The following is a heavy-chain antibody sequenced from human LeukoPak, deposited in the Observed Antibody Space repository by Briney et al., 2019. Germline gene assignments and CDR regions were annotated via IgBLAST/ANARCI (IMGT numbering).Heavy chain of an antibody. J-gene: IGHJ4*02. CDR2: ISAYNGNT. D-gene: IGHD3-3*01. Sequence: ASVKVSCKASGYTFTSYGISWVRQAPGQGLEWMGWISAYNGNTNYAQKLQGRVTMTTDTSTSTAYMELRSLRSDDTAVYYCARVMKPFWSGYPYYFDYWGQGTLVTVSS. V-gene: IGHV1-18*01. CDR3: ARVMKPFWSGYPYYFDY. CDR1: GYTFTSYG.